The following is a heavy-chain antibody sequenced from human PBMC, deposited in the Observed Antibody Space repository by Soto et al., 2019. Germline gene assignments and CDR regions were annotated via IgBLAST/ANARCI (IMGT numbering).Heavy chain of an antibody. CDR1: GGSISSGAYY. J-gene: IGHJ5*02. Sequence: PSETLSLTCTVSGGSISSGAYYWGWIRQHPGKGLEWIGYISHSGTAYSTPSLQSRVSLSVAPSKIPFSLNVTSLTAADTSVYYCARVSATGTRWFDHWGPGTLVTVSS. CDR2: ISHSGTA. D-gene: IGHD6-13*01. CDR3: ARVSATGTRWFDH. V-gene: IGHV4-31*03.